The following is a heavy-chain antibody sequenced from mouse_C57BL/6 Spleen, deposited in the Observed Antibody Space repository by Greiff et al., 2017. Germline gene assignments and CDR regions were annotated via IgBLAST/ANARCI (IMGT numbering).Heavy chain of an antibody. V-gene: IGHV5-17*01. Sequence: VQLQQSGGGLVKPGGSLKLSCAASGFTFSDYGMHWVRQAPEKGLEWVAYISSGSSTIYYADTVKGRFTISRDNAKNTLFLQMTSLRSEDTAMYYCARPSNWAFDYWGQGTTLTVSS. CDR1: GFTFSDYG. CDR3: ARPSNWAFDY. J-gene: IGHJ2*01. D-gene: IGHD4-1*01. CDR2: ISSGSSTI.